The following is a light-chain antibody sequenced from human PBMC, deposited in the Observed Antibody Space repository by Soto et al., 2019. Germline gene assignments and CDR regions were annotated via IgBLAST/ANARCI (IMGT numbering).Light chain of an antibody. CDR3: QQYHSYYPWT. V-gene: IGKV1-5*01. CDR1: QGISSW. Sequence: DIQLTQSPSSLSASVGDRVAITCRVSQGISSWVAWYQQKPGKPPKLLIYDASSLESGVPSRFSGSGSGTDFSLTITSLQPDDSATYYCQQYHSYYPWTFGQGTKVDI. CDR2: DAS. J-gene: IGKJ1*01.